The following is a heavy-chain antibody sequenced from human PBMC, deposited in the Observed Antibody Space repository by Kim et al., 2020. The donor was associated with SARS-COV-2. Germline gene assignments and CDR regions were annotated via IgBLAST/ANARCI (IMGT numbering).Heavy chain of an antibody. V-gene: IGHV1-24*01. Sequence: ASVKVSCKVSGYTLTELSMHWVRQAPGKGLDWRGGFDPEDGETIYAQKFQGRVNMTQDTSTDTAYMELSSLRSENTAVYYCATGVGMGVPSWFDPWGQGTLVTVSS. CDR1: GYTLTELS. CDR3: ATGVGMGVPSWFDP. CDR2: FDPEDGET. D-gene: IGHD1-26*01. J-gene: IGHJ5*02.